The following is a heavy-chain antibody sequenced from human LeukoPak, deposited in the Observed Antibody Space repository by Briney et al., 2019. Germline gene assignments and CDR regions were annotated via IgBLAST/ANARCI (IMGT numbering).Heavy chain of an antibody. CDR1: GFTFSDSG. CDR3: TSLYDSSRP. CDR2: IRSKANNYAT. Sequence: GGSLRLSCAASGFTFSDSGMDWVRQACGKGLEWVGRIRSKANNYATTYAASVKGRFTISRDDSKNTAFLQMNSLKSEDTAVYYCTSLYDSSRPWGQGTLVTVSS. J-gene: IGHJ5*02. D-gene: IGHD3-22*01. V-gene: IGHV3-73*01.